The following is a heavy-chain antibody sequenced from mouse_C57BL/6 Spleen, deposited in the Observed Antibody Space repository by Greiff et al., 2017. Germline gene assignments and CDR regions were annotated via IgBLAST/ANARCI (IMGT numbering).Heavy chain of an antibody. Sequence: EVKLMESGPGLVKPSQSLSLTCSVTGYSITSGYYWNWIRQFPGNKLECMGYISYDGSNNYNPSLKNRISITRDTSKNQFFLKLNSVTTEDTATYAGARDPANWDGRYFDVGGTGTTVTVSS. V-gene: IGHV3-6*01. CDR2: ISYDGSN. CDR3: ARDPANWDGRYFDV. CDR1: GYSITSGYY. D-gene: IGHD4-1*01. J-gene: IGHJ1*03.